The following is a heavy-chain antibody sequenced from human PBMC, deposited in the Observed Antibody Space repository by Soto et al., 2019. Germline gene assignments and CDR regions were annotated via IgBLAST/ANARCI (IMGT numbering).Heavy chain of an antibody. Sequence: SETLSLTCAVYGGSFSGYYWSWIRQPPGKVLEWIGEINHSGSTNYNPSLKSRVTISVDTSKNQFSLKLSSVTAADTAVYYCARLGYEYSSSLPPWGQGTLVTVSS. J-gene: IGHJ5*02. CDR2: INHSGST. CDR3: ARLGYEYSSSLPP. CDR1: GGSFSGYY. D-gene: IGHD6-6*01. V-gene: IGHV4-34*01.